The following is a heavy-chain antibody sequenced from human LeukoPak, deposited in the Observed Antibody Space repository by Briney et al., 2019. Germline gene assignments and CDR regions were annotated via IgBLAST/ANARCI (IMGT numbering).Heavy chain of an antibody. D-gene: IGHD2-8*01. CDR3: AVGGNGVFPYTWFDP. CDR2: INPSGGST. CDR1: GYTFTRHY. V-gene: IGHV1-46*01. J-gene: IGHJ5*02. Sequence: ASLKVSCKASGYTFTRHYMHWVRQAPGQRLEWMGIINPSGGSTSYAQKFQGRVTMTRDMSTSIVYMELSSLGSEDTAVYCCAVGGNGVFPYTWFDPWGQGTLVTVSS.